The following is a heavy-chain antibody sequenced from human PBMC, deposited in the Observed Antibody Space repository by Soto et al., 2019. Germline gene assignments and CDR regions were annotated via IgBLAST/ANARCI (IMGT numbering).Heavy chain of an antibody. V-gene: IGHV3-66*01. Sequence: GGSLRLSCAASGFTVSSNYMTWVRQAPGKGLEFVSVIYGDGSTFYTDSVKGRFIISRDNSRNMLYLEMNSLRVEDTAVYYCGRLGLDDLYVAYWGQGSLVTVSS. J-gene: IGHJ4*02. CDR2: IYGDGST. CDR1: GFTVSSNY. CDR3: GRLGLDDLYVAY. D-gene: IGHD2-2*01.